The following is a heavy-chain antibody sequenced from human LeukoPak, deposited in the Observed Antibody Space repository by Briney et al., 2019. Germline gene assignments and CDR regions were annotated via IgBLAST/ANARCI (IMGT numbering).Heavy chain of an antibody. CDR2: MNPNSGNT. Sequence: ASVKVSCXASGYTFTSYDINWVRQASGQGLEWMGWMNPNSGNTGYAQKFQGRVTMTRNTSISTAYMELSSLRSEDTAVYYCARVYYDSSGPNDAFDIWGQGTMVTVSS. V-gene: IGHV1-8*01. CDR1: GYTFTSYD. J-gene: IGHJ3*02. CDR3: ARVYYDSSGPNDAFDI. D-gene: IGHD3-22*01.